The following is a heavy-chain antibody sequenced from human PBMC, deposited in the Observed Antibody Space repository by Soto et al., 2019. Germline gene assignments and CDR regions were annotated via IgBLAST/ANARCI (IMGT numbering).Heavy chain of an antibody. CDR3: AKEPEMYSSGCPYFDY. J-gene: IGHJ4*02. D-gene: IGHD6-19*01. Sequence: EVQLLESGGGLVQPGGSLRLSCVASGFTFSSYAMSWVRQAPGKGLEWVSAISGSGGSTYYADSVKGRFTISRDNSKNTLYLQMNSLRAEDTAVYYCAKEPEMYSSGCPYFDYWGQGTLVTVSS. CDR2: ISGSGGST. CDR1: GFTFSSYA. V-gene: IGHV3-23*01.